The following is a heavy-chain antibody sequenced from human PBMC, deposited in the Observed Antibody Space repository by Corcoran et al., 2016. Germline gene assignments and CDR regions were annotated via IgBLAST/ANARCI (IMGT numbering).Heavy chain of an antibody. CDR3: ASGDDITMIVAPWMY. J-gene: IGHJ4*02. Sequence: QVQLVQSGAEVKKPGASVKVSCKASGYTFTSYYMHWVRQAPGQGLEWMGIINPSGGSTSYAQKFQGRVTMTRDTSTSTVYMELSSLRSEDTAVYYCASGDDITMIVAPWMYWGQGTLVTVSS. D-gene: IGHD3-22*01. CDR2: INPSGGST. V-gene: IGHV1-46*01. CDR1: GYTFTSYY.